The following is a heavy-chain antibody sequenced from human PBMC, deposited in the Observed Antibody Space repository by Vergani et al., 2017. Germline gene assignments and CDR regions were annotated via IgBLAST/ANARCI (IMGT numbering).Heavy chain of an antibody. D-gene: IGHD1-1*01. CDR3: ASLXNWNARRFGDYYYYMDV. J-gene: IGHJ6*03. Sequence: QVQLVQSGAEVKKPGSSVKVSCKASGGTFSSYAISWVRQAPGQGLEWMGGIIPIFGTANYAQKFQGRVTITADESTSTAYMELSSLRSEDTAVYYCASLXNWNARRFGDYYYYMDVWGKGTTVTVSS. CDR1: GGTFSSYA. CDR2: IIPIFGTA. V-gene: IGHV1-69*13.